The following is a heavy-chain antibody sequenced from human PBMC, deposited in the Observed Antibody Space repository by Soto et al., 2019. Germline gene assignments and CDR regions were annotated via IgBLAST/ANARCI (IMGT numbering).Heavy chain of an antibody. CDR2: ISSSSSYI. CDR3: ARDFCSSTSWYEA. J-gene: IGHJ5*02. CDR1: GFTFSSYS. V-gene: IGHV3-21*01. Sequence: EVQLVESGGGLVKPGGSLRLSCAASGFTFSSYSMNWVRQAPGKGLEWVSSISSSSSYIYYADSVKGRFTISRDNAKNSLYLQMNSLRAEDTAVYYCARDFCSSTSWYEAWGQGTLVTVSS. D-gene: IGHD2-2*01.